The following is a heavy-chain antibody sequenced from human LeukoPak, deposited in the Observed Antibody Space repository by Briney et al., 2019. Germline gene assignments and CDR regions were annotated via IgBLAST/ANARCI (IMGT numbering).Heavy chain of an antibody. CDR1: GGTFSSYA. V-gene: IGHV1-69*13. Sequence: SVKFSCKASGGTFSSYAISWVRQAPGQGLEWMGGIIPIFGTANYAQKFQGRVTITADESTSTAYMELSSLRSEDTAVYYCARDANVVAAREYYFDYWGQGTLVTVSS. D-gene: IGHD6-6*01. J-gene: IGHJ4*02. CDR3: ARDANVVAAREYYFDY. CDR2: IIPIFGTA.